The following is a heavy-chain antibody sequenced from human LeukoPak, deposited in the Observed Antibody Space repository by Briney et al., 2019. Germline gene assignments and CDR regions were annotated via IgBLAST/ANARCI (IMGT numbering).Heavy chain of an antibody. D-gene: IGHD5-12*01. CDR1: GYTFTSYD. V-gene: IGHV1-8*03. CDR2: MNPNSGNT. CDR3: ARDECGYSGYDCVDY. J-gene: IGHJ4*02. Sequence: EASVKVSCKASGYTFTSYDINWVRQATGQGLEWMGWMNPNSGNTGYAQKFQGRVTITRNTSISTAYMELSSLRSEDTAVYYCARDECGYSGYDCVDYWGQGTLVTVSS.